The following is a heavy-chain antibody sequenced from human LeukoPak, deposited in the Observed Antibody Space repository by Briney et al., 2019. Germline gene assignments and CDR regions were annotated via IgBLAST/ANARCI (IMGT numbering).Heavy chain of an antibody. CDR1: GFTFSSYG. J-gene: IGHJ3*02. CDR2: IKQDGSEK. Sequence: PGGSLRLSCAASGFTFSSYGMHWVRQAPGKGLEWVANIKQDGSEKYYVDSVKGRFTISRDNAKNSLYLQMNSLRAEDTAVYYCARRKGPGDAFDIWGQGTMVTVSS. CDR3: ARRKGPGDAFDI. V-gene: IGHV3-7*01.